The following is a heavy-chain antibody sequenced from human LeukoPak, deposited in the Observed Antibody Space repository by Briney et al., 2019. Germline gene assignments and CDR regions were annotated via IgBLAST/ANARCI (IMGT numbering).Heavy chain of an antibody. V-gene: IGHV4-59*08. CDR1: GGSISSYY. CDR3: ARIREVAGPALDY. Sequence: SETLSLTCTVSGGSISSYYWSWIRQPPGKGLEWIGYIYYSGGTNYNPSLKSRVTISVDTSKNQFSLKLSSATAADTAVYYCARIREVAGPALDYWGQGTLVTVSS. J-gene: IGHJ4*02. CDR2: IYYSGGT. D-gene: IGHD2-15*01.